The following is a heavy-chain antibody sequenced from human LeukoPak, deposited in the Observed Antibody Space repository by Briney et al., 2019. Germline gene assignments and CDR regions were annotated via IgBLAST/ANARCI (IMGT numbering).Heavy chain of an antibody. CDR1: GFTFSSYA. CDR3: AKDPNYYDSSGYYH. CDR2: ISGSGGST. D-gene: IGHD3-22*01. Sequence: AGGSPRLSCAASGFTFSSYATSWVRQAPGKGLEWVSAISGSGGSTYYADSVKGRFTISRDNSKNTLYLQMNSLRAEDTAVYYCAKDPNYYDSSGYYHWGQGTLVTVSS. J-gene: IGHJ5*02. V-gene: IGHV3-23*01.